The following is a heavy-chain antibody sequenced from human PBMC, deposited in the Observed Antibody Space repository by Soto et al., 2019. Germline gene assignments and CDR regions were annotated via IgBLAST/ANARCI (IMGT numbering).Heavy chain of an antibody. J-gene: IGHJ5*02. CDR1: GDSIFSYF. Sequence: SETLSLTCTVSGDSIFSYFWNWIRQPPGKGLECIGYAYYSGSSNYNPSLKSRVTISVDASKRQVSLRLRSVTAADTAVYYCARADRNWLDHWGQGTLVTVSS. V-gene: IGHV4-59*01. CDR3: ARADRNWLDH. CDR2: AYYSGSS.